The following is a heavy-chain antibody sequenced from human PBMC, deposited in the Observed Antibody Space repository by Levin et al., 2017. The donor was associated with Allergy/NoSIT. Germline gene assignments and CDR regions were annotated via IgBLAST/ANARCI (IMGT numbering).Heavy chain of an antibody. D-gene: IGHD3-10*01. CDR2: IYPDDSDT. CDR3: MRPRNGSLDY. Sequence: KVSCKGSGYSFPNYWIGWVRQMPGKGLEWMGIIYPDDSDTRYSPSFEGQVTISADKSISTAYLQWSSLKASDSAMYYCMRPRNGSLDYWGQGTLVTVSS. J-gene: IGHJ4*02. CDR1: GYSFPNYW. V-gene: IGHV5-51*01.